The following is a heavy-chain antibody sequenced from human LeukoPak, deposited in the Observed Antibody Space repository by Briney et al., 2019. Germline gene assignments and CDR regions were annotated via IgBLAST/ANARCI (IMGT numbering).Heavy chain of an antibody. Sequence: PGGSLRLSFSTSGFTFRSYWVSSVRQAPGKGLEWAANLKQDGREETFVDSVKGRFTISRDDDENSLFLQMNSLRVEDTAVYYCAREPYSGSYGAFEIWGQGTIVTVS. CDR1: GFTFRSYW. D-gene: IGHD1-26*01. CDR3: AREPYSGSYGAFEI. J-gene: IGHJ3*02. V-gene: IGHV3-7*05. CDR2: LKQDGREE.